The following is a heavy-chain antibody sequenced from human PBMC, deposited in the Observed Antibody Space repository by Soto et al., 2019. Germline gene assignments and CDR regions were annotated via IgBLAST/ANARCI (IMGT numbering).Heavy chain of an antibody. V-gene: IGHV3-48*03. D-gene: IGHD3-22*01. CDR2: ISSSGSTI. Sequence: GGSLRLSCAASGFTFSSYEMNWVRQAPGKGLEWASYISSSGSTIYYADSVKGRFTISRDNAKNSLYLQMNSLRAEDTAVYYCARAYYYDGSGSRAPFDYWGQGTLVTVSS. CDR3: ARAYYYDGSGSRAPFDY. J-gene: IGHJ4*02. CDR1: GFTFSSYE.